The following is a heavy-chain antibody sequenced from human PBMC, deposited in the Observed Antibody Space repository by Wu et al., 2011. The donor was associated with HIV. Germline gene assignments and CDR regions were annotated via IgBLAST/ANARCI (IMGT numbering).Heavy chain of an antibody. CDR3: ARTDYYDSSAYSVYYYYAMDV. Sequence: QVQLLQSWAEVKKPGSSVKVSCKASGGSFSSYVINWVRQAPGQGPEWMGGVIPMFPTANYAQKFQGRVTITTDESTNTAYMELSSLRSEDTAVYYCARTDYYDSSAYSVYYYYAMDVWGQGTTVTVSS. CDR1: GGSFSSYV. D-gene: IGHD3-22*01. J-gene: IGHJ6*02. V-gene: IGHV1-69*05. CDR2: VIPMFPTA.